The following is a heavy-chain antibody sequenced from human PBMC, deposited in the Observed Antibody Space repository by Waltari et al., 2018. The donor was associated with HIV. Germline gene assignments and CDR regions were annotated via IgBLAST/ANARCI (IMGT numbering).Heavy chain of an antibody. V-gene: IGHV4-34*01. CDR2: INHSGST. CDR1: GGSFSGYY. D-gene: IGHD6-19*01. Sequence: QVQLQQWGAGLLKPSETLSLTCAVYGGSFSGYYWSWIRQPPGKGLEWIGEINHSGSTNYHPSLKSRVTISVDTSKNQFSLKLSSVTAADTAVYYCARWGIAVAGQGNAFDIWGQGTMVTVSS. J-gene: IGHJ3*02. CDR3: ARWGIAVAGQGNAFDI.